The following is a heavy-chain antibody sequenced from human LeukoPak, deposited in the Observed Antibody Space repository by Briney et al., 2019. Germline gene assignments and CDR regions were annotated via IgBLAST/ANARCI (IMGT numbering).Heavy chain of an antibody. Sequence: GGSLRLSCAASGFTFSSYWMSWVRQAPGKGLEWVSSISSSSSYIYYADSVKGRFTISRDNAKNSLYLQMNSLRAEDTAVYYCARVGVVVPDFDYWGQGTLVTVSS. D-gene: IGHD2-21*01. CDR1: GFTFSSYW. J-gene: IGHJ4*02. V-gene: IGHV3-21*01. CDR3: ARVGVVVPDFDY. CDR2: ISSSSSYI.